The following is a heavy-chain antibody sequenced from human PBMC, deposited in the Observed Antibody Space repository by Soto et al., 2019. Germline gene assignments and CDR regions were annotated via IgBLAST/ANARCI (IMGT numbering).Heavy chain of an antibody. D-gene: IGHD3-22*01. Sequence: SENLSLTCSGSGCSTSTYYPHQTPKPRAKGLEGIGYMHSTGTTSYNPTLTRRGTISGDNSNNIFSRRLSSVTDADTALYYCARGSPDFYDSSVHYQFDYWGQTTLVIVS. CDR3: ARGSPDFYDSSVHYQFDY. CDR2: MHSTGTT. J-gene: IGHJ4*02. V-gene: IGHV4-59*01. CDR1: GCSTSTYY.